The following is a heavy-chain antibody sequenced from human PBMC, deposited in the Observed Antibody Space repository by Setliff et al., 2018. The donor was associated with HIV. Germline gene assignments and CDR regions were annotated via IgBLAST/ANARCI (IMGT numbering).Heavy chain of an antibody. CDR2: ISSYNGNT. CDR3: ARFAVAGTKWSDP. Sequence: GASVKVSCKASGYSFTNYGISWVRQAPGQGLEWMGWISSYNGNTNYAQQLQGRVTLTTDTSTSTAYMELRSLRSDDTAVYYCARFAVAGTKWSDPWGQGTLVTVSS. V-gene: IGHV1-18*01. D-gene: IGHD6-19*01. CDR1: GYSFTNYG. J-gene: IGHJ5*02.